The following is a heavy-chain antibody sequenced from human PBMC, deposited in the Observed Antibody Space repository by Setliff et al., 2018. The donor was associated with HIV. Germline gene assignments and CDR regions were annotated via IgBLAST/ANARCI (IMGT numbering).Heavy chain of an antibody. J-gene: IGHJ6*02. CDR1: GGSFTGYH. V-gene: IGHV4-34*01. Sequence: LSLTCAVDGGSFTGYHWSWVRQPPGKGLEWLGEITHSGNTNYNSSLESRLTISMDTSKNQFSLRLSTVTAADTAVYYCARAKLGWRPYAMDVWGQGTAVTVSS. D-gene: IGHD6-13*01. CDR3: ARAKLGWRPYAMDV. CDR2: ITHSGNT.